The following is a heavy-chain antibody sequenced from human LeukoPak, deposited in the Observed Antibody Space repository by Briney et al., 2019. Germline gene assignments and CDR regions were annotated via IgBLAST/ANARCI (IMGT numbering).Heavy chain of an antibody. CDR2: NYYSGST. J-gene: IGHJ4*02. V-gene: IGHV4-59*01. D-gene: IGHD3-10*01. CDR3: ARDQVRPGYSYFDY. CDR1: GGSISSYY. Sequence: SEPLSLTCTVSGGSISSYYSSWIRQPPGKALEWIGYNYYSGSTNYNPSLKSRVTISVDTTKNQFSLKLSSVTAADTAVYYCARDQVRPGYSYFDYGGRGTLVTVTS.